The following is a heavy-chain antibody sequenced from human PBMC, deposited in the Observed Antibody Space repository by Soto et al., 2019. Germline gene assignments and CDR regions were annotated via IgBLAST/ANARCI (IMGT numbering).Heavy chain of an antibody. V-gene: IGHV4-39*01. CDR2: IYYSGST. Sequence: SETLSLTCTVSGGSISSSSYYWGWIRQPPEKGLEWIGSIYYSGSTYYNPSLKSRVTISVDTSKNQFSLKLSSVTAADTAVYYCARPTEINDYWGQGTLVTVSS. CDR3: ARPTEINDY. J-gene: IGHJ4*02. CDR1: GGSISSSSYY.